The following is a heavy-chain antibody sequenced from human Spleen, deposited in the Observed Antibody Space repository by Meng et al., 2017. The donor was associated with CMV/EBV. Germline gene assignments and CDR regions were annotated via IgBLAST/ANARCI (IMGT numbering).Heavy chain of an antibody. CDR1: GFTFSSYA. D-gene: IGHD3-3*01. Sequence: GGSLRLSCAASGFTFSSYAMHWVRQAPGKGLEWVAVISYDGSNKYYADSVKGRFTISRDNSKNTLYLQMNSLRAEDTAVYYCARGDFGVVTASYYFDYWGQGTLVTVSS. V-gene: IGHV3-30-3*01. CDR2: ISYDGSNK. J-gene: IGHJ4*02. CDR3: ARGDFGVVTASYYFDY.